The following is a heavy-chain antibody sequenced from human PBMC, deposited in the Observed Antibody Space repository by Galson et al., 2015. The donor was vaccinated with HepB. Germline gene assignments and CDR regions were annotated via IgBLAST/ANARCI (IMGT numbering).Heavy chain of an antibody. D-gene: IGHD6-19*01. Sequence: SLRLSCAASGFTFSSYAMTWVRQAPGKGLEWVSGITGSGDNGGSTHYADSVKGRFTISRDNSKNTVYLQMNSLRAEDTAVYYCARVRWIRSGWVAYGGQGPLVTVSS. CDR3: ARVRWIRSGWVAY. CDR2: ITGSGDNGGST. CDR1: GFTFSSYA. J-gene: IGHJ4*02. V-gene: IGHV3-23*01.